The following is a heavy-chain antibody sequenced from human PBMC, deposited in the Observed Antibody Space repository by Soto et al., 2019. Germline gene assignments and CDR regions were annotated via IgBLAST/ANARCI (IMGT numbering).Heavy chain of an antibody. D-gene: IGHD6-19*01. J-gene: IGHJ4*02. Sequence: VRLSCAASGFIFSNYAMSWVRQAPGKGLEWVSAIGGNGADTYYADSVKGRFTISRDNSKNTLYLQMNSLRADDTAVYFCAIPSGLTVTGPDYWGQGTLVTVSS. CDR3: AIPSGLTVTGPDY. V-gene: IGHV3-23*01. CDR2: IGGNGADT. CDR1: GFIFSNYA.